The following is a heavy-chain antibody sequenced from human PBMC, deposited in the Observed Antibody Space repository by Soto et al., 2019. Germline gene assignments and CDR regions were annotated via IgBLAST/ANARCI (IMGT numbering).Heavy chain of an antibody. CDR3: AKDGERYSFGYNFDY. Sequence: EVQLLESGGDLVQPGGSLRLSCAVSGFTFSNYALGWVRQAPGQGLEWVSTISGRGTSTYYADSVKGRFTISRDNSKDTLFLQMDSLRAEDTALYYCAKDGERYSFGYNFDYWGQGTLVTVSS. J-gene: IGHJ4*02. CDR1: GFTFSNYA. CDR2: ISGRGTST. D-gene: IGHD5-18*01. V-gene: IGHV3-23*01.